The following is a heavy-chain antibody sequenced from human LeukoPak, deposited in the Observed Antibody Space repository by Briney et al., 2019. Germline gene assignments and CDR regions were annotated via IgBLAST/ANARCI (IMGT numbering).Heavy chain of an antibody. V-gene: IGHV3-30*04. CDR1: GFTFSSYA. Sequence: GGSQRLSCAASGFTFSSYAMYWVRQAPGKGLEWVAVISYDGSDKFYADSVKGRFTISRDNAKNSLYLQMNSLRAEDTAVYYCAELGITMIGGVWGKGTTVTISS. D-gene: IGHD3-10*02. CDR3: AELGITMIGGV. J-gene: IGHJ6*04. CDR2: ISYDGSDK.